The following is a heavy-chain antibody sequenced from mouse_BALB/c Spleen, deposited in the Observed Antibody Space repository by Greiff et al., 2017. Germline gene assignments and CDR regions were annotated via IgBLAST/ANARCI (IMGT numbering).Heavy chain of an antibody. V-gene: IGHV14-3*02. J-gene: IGHJ4*01. CDR1: GFNIKDTY. Sequence: EVKLMESGAELVKPGASVKLSCTASGFNIKDTYMHWVKQRPEQGLEWIGRIDPANGNTKYDPKFQGKATITADTSSNTAYLQLSSLTSEDTAVYYCARWGGYGAMDYWGQGTSVTVSS. CDR3: ARWGGYGAMDY. CDR2: IDPANGNT. D-gene: IGHD3-1*01.